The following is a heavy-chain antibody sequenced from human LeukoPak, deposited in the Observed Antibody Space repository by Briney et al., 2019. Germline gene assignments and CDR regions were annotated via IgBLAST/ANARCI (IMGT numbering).Heavy chain of an antibody. CDR2: ISYDGSNK. CDR3: ARVRSYGMDV. J-gene: IGHJ6*02. V-gene: IGHV3-30*04. Sequence: GGSLRLSCAASGFTFSSHAMHWVRQAPGKGLEWVAVISYDGSNKYYADSVKGRFTISRDNSKNTLYLQMNSLRAEDTAVYYCARVRSYGMDVWGQGTTVTVSS. CDR1: GFTFSSHA.